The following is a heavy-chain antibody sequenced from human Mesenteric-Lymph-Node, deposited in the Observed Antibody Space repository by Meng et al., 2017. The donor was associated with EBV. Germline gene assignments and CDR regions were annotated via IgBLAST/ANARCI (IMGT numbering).Heavy chain of an antibody. Sequence: QVELGQAGVEVREPGASVKVSCKASGYTFTSHYMHWVRQAPGQGLEWMGLINPSGGGTIYAQKFQGRVTMTRDTSANTDYMELTSLRSEDTAIYYCARDNSGDDTWWFDPWGQGTLVTVSS. CDR2: INPSGGGT. CDR3: ARDNSGDDTWWFDP. J-gene: IGHJ5*02. CDR1: GYTFTSHY. V-gene: IGHV1-46*01. D-gene: IGHD5-12*01.